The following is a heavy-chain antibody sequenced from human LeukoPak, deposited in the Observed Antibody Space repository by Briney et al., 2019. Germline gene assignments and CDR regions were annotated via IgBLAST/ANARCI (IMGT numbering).Heavy chain of an antibody. CDR3: ARQLGYCSSTSCYADKVDY. CDR2: IYYSGST. D-gene: IGHD2-2*01. J-gene: IGHJ4*02. V-gene: IGHV4-39*01. CDR1: GGSISSSSYY. Sequence: SETLSLTCTVSGGSISSSSYYWGWIRQPPGKGLEWIGSIYYSGSTYYNPSLKSRVTISVDTSKNQFSLKLSSVTAADTAAYYCARQLGYCSSTSCYADKVDYWGQGTLVTVSS.